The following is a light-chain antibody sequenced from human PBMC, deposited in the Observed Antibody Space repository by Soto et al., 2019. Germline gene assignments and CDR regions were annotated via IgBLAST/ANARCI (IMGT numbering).Light chain of an antibody. CDR2: WAS. Sequence: DIVMTQSPDSLTVSLGERATVNCKSSQSILYSSNNKNYLAWYQQKIGQPPKLLISWASTRESGVPDRFSGSGSGTDFTLTISSLQAEDMAVYYCQQYYDPPLTFGGGTKVEI. CDR1: QSILYSSNNKNY. CDR3: QQYYDPPLT. J-gene: IGKJ4*01. V-gene: IGKV4-1*01.